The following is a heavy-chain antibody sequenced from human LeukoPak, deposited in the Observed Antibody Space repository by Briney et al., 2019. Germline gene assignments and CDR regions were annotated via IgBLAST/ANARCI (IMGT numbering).Heavy chain of an antibody. J-gene: IGHJ3*02. D-gene: IGHD1-26*01. CDR3: ARVWGDNSGSYFNDAFDI. V-gene: IGHV4-59*01. CDR2: IYYSGST. Sequence: SETLSLTCTVSGGSISSYYWSWIRQPPGKGLGWIGYIYYSGSTNYNPSLKSRVTISVDTSKNQFSLKLSSVTAADTAVYYCARVWGDNSGSYFNDAFDIWGQGTMVIVSS. CDR1: GGSISSYY.